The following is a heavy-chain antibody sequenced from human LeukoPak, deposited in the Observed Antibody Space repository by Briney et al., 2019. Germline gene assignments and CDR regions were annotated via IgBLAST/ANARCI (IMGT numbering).Heavy chain of an antibody. V-gene: IGHV4-59*08. D-gene: IGHD2-8*02. CDR2: VSSDGTT. CDR3: ARLDCTGERCYNH. CDR1: GDSVTSYY. Sequence: SETLSLTCSVTGDSVTSYYWSWIRQSPGKGLEWVGYVSSDGTTNYTPSLRSRVIMSVDTAKNHISLNLTSLTAADTAIYYCARLDCTGERCYNHWGRGTLVTVPS. J-gene: IGHJ4*02.